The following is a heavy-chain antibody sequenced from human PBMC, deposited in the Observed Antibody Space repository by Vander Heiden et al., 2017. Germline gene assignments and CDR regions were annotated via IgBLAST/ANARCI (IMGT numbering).Heavy chain of an antibody. D-gene: IGHD6-6*01. V-gene: IGHV4-39*01. CDR1: GGSISSSSYY. CDR3: ARLIAARPGGYVDY. Sequence: QLQLQESGPGLVKPSETMSLTCPVSGGSISSSSYYWGWVRQPPGKGLEWIGSIYYSGSTYYNPSLKSRVTISVDTSKNQFSLKLSSVTAADTAVYYCARLIAARPGGYVDYWGQGTLVTVSS. CDR2: IYYSGST. J-gene: IGHJ4*02.